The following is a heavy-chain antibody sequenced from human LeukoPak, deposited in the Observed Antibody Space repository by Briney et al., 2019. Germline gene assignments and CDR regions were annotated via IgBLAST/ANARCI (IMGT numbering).Heavy chain of an antibody. CDR3: ARLEDIVVVPAANWYFDL. D-gene: IGHD2-2*01. CDR2: IYPGDSDT. V-gene: IGHV5-51*01. Sequence: GESLKISCKGSGYSFTSYWIGWVRQMPGKGLEWMGIIYPGDSDTRYSPSFQGQVTISADKSISTAYLQWSSLKASDTAMYYCARLEDIVVVPAANWYFDLWGRGTLVTVSS. J-gene: IGHJ2*01. CDR1: GYSFTSYW.